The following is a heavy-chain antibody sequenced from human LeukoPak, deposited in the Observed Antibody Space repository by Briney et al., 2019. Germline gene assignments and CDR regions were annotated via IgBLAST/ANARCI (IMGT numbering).Heavy chain of an antibody. V-gene: IGHV3-33*01. Sequence: GSLRLSCAASGFTFSSYGMHWVRQAPGKGLEWVAVIWYDGSNKYYADSVKGRFTISRDNSKNTLYLQMNSLRAEDTAVYYCARDDHCSGGSCYPYYYYGMDVWGQGTTVTVSS. CDR3: ARDDHCSGGSCYPYYYYGMDV. D-gene: IGHD2-15*01. CDR2: IWYDGSNK. J-gene: IGHJ6*02. CDR1: GFTFSSYG.